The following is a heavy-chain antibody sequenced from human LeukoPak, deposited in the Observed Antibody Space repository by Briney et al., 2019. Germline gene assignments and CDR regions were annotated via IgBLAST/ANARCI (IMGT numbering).Heavy chain of an antibody. CDR3: ARSGGNYYDTDAFDI. V-gene: IGHV4-39*01. CDR1: GGSISSGTYY. J-gene: IGHJ3*02. CDR2: IYYSGST. Sequence: SETLSLTCIVSGGSISSGTYYWGWIRQPPGKGLEWIGSIYYSGSTYYNPSLKSRVTISVDTSKNQFSLKLSSVTAADTAVYYCARSGGNYYDTDAFDIWGQGTMVTVSS. D-gene: IGHD1-26*01.